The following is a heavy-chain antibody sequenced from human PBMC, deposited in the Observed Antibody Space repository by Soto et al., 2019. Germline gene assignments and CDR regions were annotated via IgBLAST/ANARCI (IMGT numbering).Heavy chain of an antibody. Sequence: GGSLRLSCAASGFTFSSYGMHWVRQAPGKGLEWVAVIWYDGSNKYYADSVKGRFTISRDNSKNTLYLQMNSLRAEDTAVYYCAREPYYYDSSGYYSPDFYFDYWGQGTLVTVSS. D-gene: IGHD3-22*01. CDR1: GFTFSSYG. CDR2: IWYDGSNK. V-gene: IGHV3-33*01. J-gene: IGHJ4*02. CDR3: AREPYYYDSSGYYSPDFYFDY.